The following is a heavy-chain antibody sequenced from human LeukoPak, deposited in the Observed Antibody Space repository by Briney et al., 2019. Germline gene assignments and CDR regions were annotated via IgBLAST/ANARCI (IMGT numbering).Heavy chain of an antibody. D-gene: IGHD6-19*01. Sequence: GGSLRLSCAASGVTVSSSYMSWVRQAPGKGLEWVSVIYSGGSTYYADSVKGRFTISRDNSKNTLYLQMNSQRAEDTAVYYCARDPGGWYWDYWGQGTLVTVSS. V-gene: IGHV3-53*01. CDR1: GVTVSSSY. J-gene: IGHJ4*02. CDR2: IYSGGST. CDR3: ARDPGGWYWDY.